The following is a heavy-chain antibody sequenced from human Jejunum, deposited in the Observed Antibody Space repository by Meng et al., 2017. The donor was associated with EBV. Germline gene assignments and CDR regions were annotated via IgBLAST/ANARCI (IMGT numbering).Heavy chain of an antibody. CDR3: AKDVVGATDF. CDR2: FSGSGGPT. J-gene: IGHJ4*02. D-gene: IGHD1-26*01. Sequence: VQLVESGGGLVQPGGSLRLSFAASGFTFSSYAMTWVRQAPGKGLEWLSTFSGSGGPTYYADSVRGRFTISRDNSKTTLYLQMNTLRAEDTAVHYCAKDVVGATDFWGQGTLVTVSS. V-gene: IGHV3-23*04. CDR1: GFTFSSYA.